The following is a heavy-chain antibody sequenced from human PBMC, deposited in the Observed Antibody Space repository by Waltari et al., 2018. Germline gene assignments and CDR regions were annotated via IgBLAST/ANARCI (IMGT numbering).Heavy chain of an antibody. Sequence: QLQLQESGPGLVKPSETLSLTCTVSGGSISSSSYYWGWIRQPPGKGLEWIGSIYYSGSTYYNPSLKSRVTISVDTSKNQFSLKLSSVTAADTAVYYCARGIVVIQFYYYYGMDVWGQGTTVTVSS. D-gene: IGHD3-22*01. CDR1: GGSISSSSYY. CDR3: ARGIVVIQFYYYYGMDV. V-gene: IGHV4-39*07. CDR2: IYYSGST. J-gene: IGHJ6*02.